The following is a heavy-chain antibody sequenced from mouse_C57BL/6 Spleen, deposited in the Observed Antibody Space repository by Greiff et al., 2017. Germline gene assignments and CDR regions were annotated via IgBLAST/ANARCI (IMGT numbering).Heavy chain of an antibody. CDR2: INPSSGYT. J-gene: IGHJ3*01. Sequence: QVQLKESGAELVKPGASVKLSCKASGYTFTSYWMHWVKQRPGQGLEWIGYINPSSGYTKYNQKFKDKATLTAEKSSSTAYMQLSSLTYEDSAVYYCAKERGLLRFAYWGQGTLVTVSA. D-gene: IGHD2-3*01. CDR1: GYTFTSYW. CDR3: AKERGLLRFAY. V-gene: IGHV1-7*01.